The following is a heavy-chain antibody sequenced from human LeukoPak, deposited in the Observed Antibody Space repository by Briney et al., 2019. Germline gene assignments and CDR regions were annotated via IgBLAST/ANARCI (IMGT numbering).Heavy chain of an antibody. Sequence: PSETLSLTCTVSGGSIRSSSYYWGWIRQPPGKGLEWIGSVYSSGSTYYNPSLRSRVTISIDTSKTQFSLKLSSVTAADTAVYYCARLGIAALDYWGQGTLVTVSS. V-gene: IGHV4-39*01. CDR3: ARLGIAALDY. J-gene: IGHJ4*02. D-gene: IGHD6-6*01. CDR2: VYSSGST. CDR1: GGSIRSSSYY.